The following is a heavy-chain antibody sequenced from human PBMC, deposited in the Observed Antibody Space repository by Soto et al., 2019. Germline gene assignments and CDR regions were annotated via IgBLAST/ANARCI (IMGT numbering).Heavy chain of an antibody. V-gene: IGHV4-39*01. J-gene: IGHJ5*02. Sequence: PFQILSLSYTVSCGSISNISYYCGWIRQPPGMGLEWIGSIYYSGSTYYNPSLKSRVTISVDTSKNQFSLKLSSVTAADTAVYYCARNWRFGELLRPNWFDPWGQGTLVIV. CDR1: CGSISNISYY. D-gene: IGHD3-10*01. CDR2: IYYSGST. CDR3: ARNWRFGELLRPNWFDP.